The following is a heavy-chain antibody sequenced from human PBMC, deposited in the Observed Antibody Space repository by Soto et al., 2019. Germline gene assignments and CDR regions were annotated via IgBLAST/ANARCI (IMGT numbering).Heavy chain of an antibody. D-gene: IGHD3-3*01. V-gene: IGHV3-48*01. CDR3: ARGRAIWSGYYAVEY. CDR1: GFTFSSYS. Sequence: GGSLRLSCAASGFTFSSYSMNWVRQAPGKGLEWVSYISSSSSTIYYADSVKGRFTISRDNAKNSLYLQMNSLRAEDTAVYYCARGRAIWSGYYAVEYWGQGTLVTVSS. J-gene: IGHJ4*02. CDR2: ISSSSSTI.